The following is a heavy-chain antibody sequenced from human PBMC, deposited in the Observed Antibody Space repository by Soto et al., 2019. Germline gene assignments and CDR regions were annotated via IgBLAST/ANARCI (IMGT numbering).Heavy chain of an antibody. V-gene: IGHV4-34*01. D-gene: IGHD2-8*02. CDR2: INHSGST. CDR3: ARDKITGLFDY. J-gene: IGHJ4*02. CDR1: GGSFSGYY. Sequence: QVQLQQWGAGLLKPSETLFLTCAVYGGSFSGYYWTWIRQPPGTGLEWIGEINHSGSTNYNPSLEXXVTISVDTSKNQFSLTLTSVTAADPAVYYCARDKITGLFDYWGQGTLVTVSS.